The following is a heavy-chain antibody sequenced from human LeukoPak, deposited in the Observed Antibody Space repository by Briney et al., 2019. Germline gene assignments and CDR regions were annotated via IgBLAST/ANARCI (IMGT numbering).Heavy chain of an antibody. J-gene: IGHJ4*02. CDR1: GFTFSSYE. D-gene: IGHD5-12*01. CDR3: ASFEYSGYDSADY. CDR2: ISSSGSTI. V-gene: IGHV3-48*03. Sequence: PGGSLRLSCAASGFTFSSYEMNWVRQAPGKGLEWVSYISSSGSTIYYADSVKGRFTISRDNAKNSLYLQVNSLRAEDTAVYYCASFEYSGYDSADYWGQGTLVTVSS.